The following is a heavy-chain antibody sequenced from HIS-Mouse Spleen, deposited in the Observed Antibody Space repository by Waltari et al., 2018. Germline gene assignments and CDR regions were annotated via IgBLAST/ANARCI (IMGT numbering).Heavy chain of an antibody. CDR1: GFTVSSNY. CDR3: AGGVGSSWYYFDY. V-gene: IGHV3-53*01. D-gene: IGHD6-13*01. J-gene: IGHJ4*02. CDR2: SYSGGST. Sequence: EVQLVESGGGLIQPGGSLRLSCAASGFTVSSNYMSWVRQAPGKGLGLVSVSYSGGSTYYADAVKGRFTISRDNSKNTLYLQMNSLRAEDTAVYYCAGGVGSSWYYFDYWGQGTLVTVSS.